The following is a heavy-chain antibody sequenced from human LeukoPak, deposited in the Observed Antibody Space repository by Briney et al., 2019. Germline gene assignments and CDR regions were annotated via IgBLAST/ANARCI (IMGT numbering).Heavy chain of an antibody. V-gene: IGHV4-39*07. J-gene: IGHJ4*01. CDR1: GGSISSSSYY. CDR3: ARHVDTDLVLYFDY. D-gene: IGHD5-18*01. CDR2: IYYSGST. Sequence: SETLSLTCTVSGGSISSSSYYWGWIRQPPGKGLEWIGSIYYSGSTYYNPSLKSRVTISVDRSKKQFSLMLTSVTAADTAVYYCARHVDTDLVLYFDYWGHGALVTVSS.